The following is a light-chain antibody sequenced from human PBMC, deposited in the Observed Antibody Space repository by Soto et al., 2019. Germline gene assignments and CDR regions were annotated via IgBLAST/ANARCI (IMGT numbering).Light chain of an antibody. CDR1: SIDIAPYNY. CDR3: SSYTSSTNYV. J-gene: IGLJ1*01. CDR2: EVS. Sequence: QSVLTLPASVSGSPGQSLTISCTGTSIDIAPYNYVSWYQQHPGKAPKLIIYEVSYRPSGISNRFSGSKSGNTASLTISGLQAEDEADYYCSSYTSSTNYVFGNGTKVTVL. V-gene: IGLV2-14*01.